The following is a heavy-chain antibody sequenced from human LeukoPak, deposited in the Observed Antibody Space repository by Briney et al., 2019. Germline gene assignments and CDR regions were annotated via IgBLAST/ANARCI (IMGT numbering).Heavy chain of an antibody. CDR1: GGSISSGGYS. D-gene: IGHD3-9*01. CDR2: IKQDGSEK. J-gene: IGHJ4*02. Sequence: LSLTCAVSGGSISSGGYSWSWVRQAPGKGLEWVANIKQDGSEKYYVDSVKGRFTISRDDAKNSLYLQMNSLRADDTAVYYCARNDYNILTGYSYWGQGTLVTVSS. V-gene: IGHV3-7*01. CDR3: ARNDYNILTGYSY.